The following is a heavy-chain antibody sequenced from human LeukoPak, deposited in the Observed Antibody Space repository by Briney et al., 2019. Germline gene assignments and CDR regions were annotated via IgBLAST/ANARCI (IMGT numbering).Heavy chain of an antibody. J-gene: IGHJ3*02. CDR1: RFSFRGYW. CDR3: AREVPGAMNAFDI. D-gene: IGHD2-2*01. V-gene: IGHV3-7*01. CDR2: IKEDGSKQ. Sequence: PGGSLRLSCVASRFSFRGYWMTWVRQAPGEGLYRVANIKEDGSKQFYGDSVKGRFITSRDNAKNSLYLQMDSLRAEDTAVYYCAREVPGAMNAFDIWGQGTMVTVSS.